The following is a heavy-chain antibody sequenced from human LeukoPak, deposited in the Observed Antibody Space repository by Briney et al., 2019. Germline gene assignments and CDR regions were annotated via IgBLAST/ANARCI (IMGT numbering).Heavy chain of an antibody. Sequence: SETLSLTCAVSGGSISSGGYSLSWIRQPPGKGLEWIVYIYHSGSTSYNPSLKSRVTISVDRSKNQFSLNLTSVTAADTAVYYCARGGRYDILTGLFDYWGQGTLVTVSS. D-gene: IGHD3-9*01. J-gene: IGHJ4*02. CDR3: ARGGRYDILTGLFDY. CDR1: GGSISSGGYS. CDR2: IYHSGST. V-gene: IGHV4-30-2*01.